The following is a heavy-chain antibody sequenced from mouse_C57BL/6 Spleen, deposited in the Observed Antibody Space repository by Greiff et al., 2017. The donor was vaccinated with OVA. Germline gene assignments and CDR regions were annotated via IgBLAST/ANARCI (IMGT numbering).Heavy chain of an antibody. CDR1: GFSLTSYG. V-gene: IGHV2-9*01. Sequence: QVQLKESGPGLVAPSQSLSITCTVSGFSLTSYGVDWVRQPPGKGLEWLGVIWGGGSTNYTSALMSRLSISKDNSKSQVFLKMNSLQTDDTAVYYCAKRGSGYNYAMDYWGQGTSVTVSS. CDR2: IWGGGST. J-gene: IGHJ4*01. CDR3: AKRGSGYNYAMDY. D-gene: IGHD3-2*02.